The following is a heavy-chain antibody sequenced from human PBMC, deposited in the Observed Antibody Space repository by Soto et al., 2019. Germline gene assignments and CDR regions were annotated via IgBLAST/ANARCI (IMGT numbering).Heavy chain of an antibody. CDR2: ISAYNGNT. J-gene: IGHJ5*02. D-gene: IGHD2-2*01. CDR3: ARGVVPAATGNWFDP. CDR1: GYTFTSYG. Sequence: ASVKVSCKASGYTFTSYGISWVRQAPGQGLEWMGWISAYNGNTNYAQKLQGRVTMTTDTSTSTAYMELRSLRSDDTAVYYCARGVVPAATGNWFDPWGQGTLVTVSS. V-gene: IGHV1-18*01.